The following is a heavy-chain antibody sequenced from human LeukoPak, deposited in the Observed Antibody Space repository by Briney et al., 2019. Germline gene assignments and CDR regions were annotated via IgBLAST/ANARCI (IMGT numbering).Heavy chain of an antibody. CDR3: ASSIKTTVGYFDY. J-gene: IGHJ4*02. CDR1: GYTFTSYY. CDR2: INPSGGST. D-gene: IGHD4-11*01. Sequence: ASVKVSCRXSGYTFTSYYMHWVRQAPGQGLERMGIINPSGGSTSYAQKFQGRVTMTRDTSTSTVYMELSSLRSEDTAVYYCASSIKTTVGYFDYWGQGTLVTVSS. V-gene: IGHV1-46*03.